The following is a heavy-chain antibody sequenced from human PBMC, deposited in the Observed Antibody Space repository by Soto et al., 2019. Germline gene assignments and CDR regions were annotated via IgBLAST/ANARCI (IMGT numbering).Heavy chain of an antibody. D-gene: IGHD6-19*01. CDR2: IYYSGST. V-gene: IGHV4-59*08. CDR3: ARSLSVAGTGFDY. CDR1: GGSISSYY. J-gene: IGHJ4*02. Sequence: SETLSLTCTVSGGSISSYYWSWIRQPPGKGLEWIGYIYYSGSTNYNPSLKSRVTISVDTSKNQFSLKLSSVTAADTAVYYCARSLSVAGTGFDYWGQGTLVTVSS.